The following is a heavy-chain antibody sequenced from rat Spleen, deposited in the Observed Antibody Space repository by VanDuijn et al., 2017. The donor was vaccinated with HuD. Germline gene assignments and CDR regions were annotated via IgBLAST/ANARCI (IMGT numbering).Heavy chain of an antibody. Sequence: QVQLKESGPGLVQPSQTLSLTCTVSGFSLTSYSVNWVRQPPGKGLEWMGGIWGDGSTNYNSALKSRLSISRDTSKSQVFLQMNSLRSEDTATYYCTKDPGTIAGHWFAYWGQGTLVTVSS. D-gene: IGHD1-2*01. CDR2: IWGDGST. V-gene: IGHV2-15*01. J-gene: IGHJ3*01. CDR3: TKDPGTIAGHWFAY. CDR1: GFSLTSYS.